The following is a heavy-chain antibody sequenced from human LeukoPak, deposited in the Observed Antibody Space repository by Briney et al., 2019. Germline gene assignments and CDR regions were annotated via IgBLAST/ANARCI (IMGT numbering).Heavy chain of an antibody. CDR3: AKGDWNDVSLDY. V-gene: IGHV3-7*01. D-gene: IGHD1-1*01. J-gene: IGHJ4*02. Sequence: GGSLRLSCAASRFTFSTYWMSWVRQAPGKGLEWVANIKQDGSEKYYVDSVKGRFTISRDNAKNSLYLQMNSLRAEDMAVYYCAKGDWNDVSLDYWGQGTLVTVSS. CDR1: RFTFSTYW. CDR2: IKQDGSEK.